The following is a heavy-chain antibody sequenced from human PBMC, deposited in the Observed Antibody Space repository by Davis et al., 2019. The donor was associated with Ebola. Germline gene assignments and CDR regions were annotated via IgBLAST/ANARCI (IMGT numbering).Heavy chain of an antibody. D-gene: IGHD6-19*01. Sequence: GGSLRLSCAASGFTFSDYYMSWIRQAPGKGLEWVSYISSSSSYTNYADSVKGRFTISRDNSKNTLYLQMNSLRAEDTAVYYCAKAGQWLGGWFDPWGQGTLVTVSS. CDR3: AKAGQWLGGWFDP. J-gene: IGHJ5*02. CDR1: GFTFSDYY. CDR2: ISSSSSYT. V-gene: IGHV3-11*05.